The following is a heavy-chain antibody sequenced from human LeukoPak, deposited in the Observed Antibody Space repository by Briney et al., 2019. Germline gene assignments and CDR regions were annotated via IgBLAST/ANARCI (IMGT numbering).Heavy chain of an antibody. J-gene: IGHJ4*02. D-gene: IGHD3-10*01. CDR3: ARGSGLVVRGDYFDY. Sequence: GGSLILSCATSGFTFRRYGMHWVRQAPGKGLEWVAIIWYDGSEKYYGDSVKGRVTVSRDDSKNTVYLQMNSLRVEDTAVYYCARGSGLVVRGDYFDYWGQGTLVTVSS. V-gene: IGHV3-33*01. CDR2: IWYDGSEK. CDR1: GFTFRRYG.